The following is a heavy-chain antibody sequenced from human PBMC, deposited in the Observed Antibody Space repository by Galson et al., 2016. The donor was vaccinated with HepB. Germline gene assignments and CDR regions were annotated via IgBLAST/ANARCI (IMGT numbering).Heavy chain of an antibody. CDR3: ARQAYGSLVNPNFDY. J-gene: IGHJ4*02. CDR2: IDPSDSYT. V-gene: IGHV5-10-1*01. Sequence: QSGAEVKKPGESLRISCRVSGYSFTSYWISWVRQMPGKGLEWMGKIDPSDSYTTYNPSFQGHVTISADKSITTAYLQWSSLKASETAIYYCARQAYGSLVNPNFDYWGQGTLVTVSS. CDR1: GYSFTSYW. D-gene: IGHD3-10*01.